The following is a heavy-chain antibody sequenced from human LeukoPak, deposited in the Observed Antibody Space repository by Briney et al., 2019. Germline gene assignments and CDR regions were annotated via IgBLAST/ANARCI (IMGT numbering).Heavy chain of an antibody. CDR2: IYYSGST. Sequence: SETLSLTCTVSGGSISSSSYYWGWIRQPPGKGLEWIGSIYYSGSTYYNPSLKSRVTMSVDTSKNQFSLKLSSVTAADTAVYYCARGSASPAAISFDIWGQGTMVTVSS. J-gene: IGHJ3*02. CDR3: ARGSASPAAISFDI. CDR1: GGSISSSSYY. V-gene: IGHV4-39*07. D-gene: IGHD2-2*02.